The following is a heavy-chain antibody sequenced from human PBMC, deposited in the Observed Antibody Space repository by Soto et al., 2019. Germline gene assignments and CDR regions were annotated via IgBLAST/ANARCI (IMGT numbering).Heavy chain of an antibody. V-gene: IGHV4-34*01. CDR3: ARVLIAGVTTD. CDR2: SNHVGNT. D-gene: IGHD5-18*01. Sequence: QVQLQQWGAGLLKPSETLSLTCAVYGGSFSGYYWSWIRQPPGKGLEWIGESNHVGNTNYNPSLKSRVTMSVDPFKNQFSLRLTSVTAADTAVYYCARVLIAGVTTDWGQGTLVIVSS. J-gene: IGHJ4*02. CDR1: GGSFSGYY.